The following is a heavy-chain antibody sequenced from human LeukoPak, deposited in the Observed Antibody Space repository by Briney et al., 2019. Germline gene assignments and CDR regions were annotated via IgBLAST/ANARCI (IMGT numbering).Heavy chain of an antibody. CDR3: ARVPGIAVAGSFDY. CDR2: INPNSGGT. J-gene: IGHJ4*02. Sequence: GASVKVSCKASGYTFTGYYMHWVRQAPGQGLEWMGWINPNSGGTNYAQKFQGRVTMTRDTSISTAYMELSRLRSDDTAVYYCARVPGIAVAGSFDYWGQGTLVTVSS. CDR1: GYTFTGYY. D-gene: IGHD6-19*01. V-gene: IGHV1-2*02.